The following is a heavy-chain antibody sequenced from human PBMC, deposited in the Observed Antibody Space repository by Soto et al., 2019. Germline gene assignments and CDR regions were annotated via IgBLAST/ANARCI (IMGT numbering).Heavy chain of an antibody. CDR2: INPSGSKT. CDR1: GYSFAAFY. Sequence: QVQLVQSGAEVKKPGASVKVSCKASGYSFAAFYMHWVRQAPGQGLEWLGIINPSGSKTSYAPKLKGRVTMTRDATTRTVYMELSSLTADDTAVYYCVTDYGDQPRFDPWGQGTLVTVSS. D-gene: IGHD4-17*01. V-gene: IGHV1-46*01. CDR3: VTDYGDQPRFDP. J-gene: IGHJ5*02.